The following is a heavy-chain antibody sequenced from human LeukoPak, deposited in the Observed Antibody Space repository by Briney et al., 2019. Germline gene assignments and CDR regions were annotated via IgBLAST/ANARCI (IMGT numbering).Heavy chain of an antibody. Sequence: SVKVCCKASGGTFSSYAISWVRQAPGQGVEWMGRIIPILGIANYAQKFQGRVTITADKSTSTAYMELSSLRSEDTAVYYCARSPVAGLYFDYWGQGTLVTVSS. D-gene: IGHD6-19*01. CDR3: ARSPVAGLYFDY. J-gene: IGHJ4*02. CDR2: IIPILGIA. V-gene: IGHV1-69*04. CDR1: GGTFSSYA.